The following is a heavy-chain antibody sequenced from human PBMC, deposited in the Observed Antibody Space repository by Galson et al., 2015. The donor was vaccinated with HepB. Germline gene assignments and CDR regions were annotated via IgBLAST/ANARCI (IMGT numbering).Heavy chain of an antibody. CDR1: GGSISSYY. V-gene: IGHV4-59*01. Sequence: LSLTCTVSGGSISSYYWSWIRQPPGKGLEWIGYIYYSGSTNYNPSLKSRVTISVDTSKNQFSLKLSSVTAADTAVYYCARGGSYQGYFDYWGQGTLVTVSS. CDR3: ARGGSYQGYFDY. D-gene: IGHD1-26*01. CDR2: IYYSGST. J-gene: IGHJ4*02.